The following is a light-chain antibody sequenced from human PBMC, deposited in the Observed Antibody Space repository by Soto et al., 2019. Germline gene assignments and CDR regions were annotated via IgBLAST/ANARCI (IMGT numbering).Light chain of an antibody. CDR2: GNI. CDR1: SSNIGAGYD. J-gene: IGLJ2*01. V-gene: IGLV1-40*01. Sequence: QSVLTQPPSVSGAPGQRVTISCTGSSSNIGAGYDVHWYQQLPGTAPKLLIYGNINRPSGVPDRFSGSKSVTSASLAISGLQAEDEADYYCQSYDSSLSVGVFGGGTKLTV. CDR3: QSYDSSLSVGV.